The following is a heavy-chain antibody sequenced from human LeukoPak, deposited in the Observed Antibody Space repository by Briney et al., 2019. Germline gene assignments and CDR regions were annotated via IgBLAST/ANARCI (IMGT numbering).Heavy chain of an antibody. J-gene: IGHJ3*02. V-gene: IGHV3-48*01. CDR2: IDNSSSTM. D-gene: IGHD6-19*01. CDR1: GFTFSTYD. Sequence: GGSLRLSCVVSGFTFSTYDFSWVRQAPGNGLEGISFIDNSSSTMYYADSVKGRFTISRDNAKNSLYLQMNSLRAEDTAVYYCARDRQSGQSLVLPIWGQGTMVTVSS. CDR3: ARDRQSGQSLVLPI.